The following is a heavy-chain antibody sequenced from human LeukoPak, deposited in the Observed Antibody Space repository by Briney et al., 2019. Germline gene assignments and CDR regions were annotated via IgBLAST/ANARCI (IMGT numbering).Heavy chain of an antibody. J-gene: IGHJ4*02. CDR1: GGSFSGYY. D-gene: IGHD5-18*01. CDR3: AREKERYSDY. CDR2: INHSGST. V-gene: IGHV4-34*01. Sequence: SVTLSLTCAVYGGSFSGYYWSWIRQPPGKGLEWIGEINHSGSTNYNPSLKSRVTISVDTSKNQFSLKLSSVTAADTAVYYCAREKERYSDYWGQGALVTVSS.